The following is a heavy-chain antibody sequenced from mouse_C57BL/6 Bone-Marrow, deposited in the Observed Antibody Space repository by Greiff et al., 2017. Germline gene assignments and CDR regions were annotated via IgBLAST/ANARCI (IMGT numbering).Heavy chain of an antibody. J-gene: IGHJ2*01. CDR3: ASGGGLFITTVVATDY. CDR1: GYTFTDYY. CDR2: INPNNGGT. Sequence: EVQLQQSGPELVKPGASVKISCKASGYTFTDYYMNWVKQSHGKSLEWIGDINPNNGGTSYNQKFKGKATLTVDKSSSTAYMELRSLTSEDSAVYYCASGGGLFITTVVATDYWGQGTTLTVSS. V-gene: IGHV1-26*01. D-gene: IGHD1-1*01.